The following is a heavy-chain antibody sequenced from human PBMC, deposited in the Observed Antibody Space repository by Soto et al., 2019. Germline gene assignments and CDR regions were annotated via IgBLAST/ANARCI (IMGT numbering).Heavy chain of an antibody. Sequence: LRLSCAASGFTFSSYAMSWVHEAPGKGLEWVSSVSAGGDMTYYSDSVKGRFTISRDNSNNALFLQMNSLGIEYTALYYCARGDRGGSGSPASYYYSGLDVWGQGTTVTVAS. V-gene: IGHV3-23*01. CDR3: ARGDRGGSGSPASYYYSGLDV. J-gene: IGHJ6*02. CDR2: VSAGGDMT. D-gene: IGHD3-10*01. CDR1: GFTFSSYA.